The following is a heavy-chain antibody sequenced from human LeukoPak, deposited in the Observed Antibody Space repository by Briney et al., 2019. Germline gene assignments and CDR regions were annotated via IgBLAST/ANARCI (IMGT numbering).Heavy chain of an antibody. Sequence: GASVKVSCKASGGTFSSYAISWVRQATGQGLEWMGWMNPNSGNTGYAQKFQGRVTMTRNTSISTAYMELSSLRSEDTAVYYCARAPSRKSRYCSGGSCLTARYYFDYWGQGTLVTVS. CDR2: MNPNSGNT. CDR1: GGTFSSYA. CDR3: ARAPSRKSRYCSGGSCLTARYYFDY. D-gene: IGHD2-15*01. V-gene: IGHV1-8*02. J-gene: IGHJ4*02.